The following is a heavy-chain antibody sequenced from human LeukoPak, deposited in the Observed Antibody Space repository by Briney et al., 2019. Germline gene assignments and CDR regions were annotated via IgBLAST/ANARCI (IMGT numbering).Heavy chain of an antibody. CDR1: GFTFSSSA. CDR3: ARDFSGYDYNFDY. CDR2: ISSSSSYM. J-gene: IGHJ4*02. V-gene: IGHV3-21*01. Sequence: GGSLRLSCAVSGFTFSSSAMGWVRRAPGKGLEWVSFISSSSSYMYYADSVKGRFTISRDNTKKSLYLQMNSLRAEDTAVYYCARDFSGYDYNFDYWGQGTLVTVSS. D-gene: IGHD5-12*01.